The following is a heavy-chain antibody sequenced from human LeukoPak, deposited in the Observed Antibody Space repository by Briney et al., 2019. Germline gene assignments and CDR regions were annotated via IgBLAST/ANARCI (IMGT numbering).Heavy chain of an antibody. Sequence: GGSLRLSCAASGFTFSSYEMNWVRQAPGKGLGWVSYISSSDSTIYYADSVKGRFTISRDNAKNSLYLQMNSLRAEDTAVYYCARRYSSRWAFDYWGQGTLVTVSS. CDR1: GFTFSSYE. D-gene: IGHD6-13*01. CDR3: ARRYSSRWAFDY. CDR2: ISSSDSTI. V-gene: IGHV3-48*03. J-gene: IGHJ4*02.